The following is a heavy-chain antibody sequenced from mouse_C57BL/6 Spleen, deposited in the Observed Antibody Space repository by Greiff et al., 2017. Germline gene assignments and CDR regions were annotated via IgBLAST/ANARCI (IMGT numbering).Heavy chain of an antibody. CDR3: TRYATLYFDV. J-gene: IGHJ1*03. CDR1: GYTFTDYE. Sequence: QVQLQQSGAELVRPGASVTLSCKASGYTFTDYEMHXVKQTPVHGLEWIGAIDPETGGTAYNQKFKGKAILTADKSSSTAYMELRSLTSEDSAVYYCTRYATLYFDVWGTGTTVTVSS. V-gene: IGHV1-15*01. D-gene: IGHD6-5*01. CDR2: IDPETGGT.